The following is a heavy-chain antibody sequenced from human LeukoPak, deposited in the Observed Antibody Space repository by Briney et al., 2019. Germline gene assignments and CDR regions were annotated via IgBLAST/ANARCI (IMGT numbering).Heavy chain of an antibody. V-gene: IGHV3-23*01. D-gene: IGHD4-23*01. CDR3: AKDLLRWSFDY. CDR1: GFTVINYA. J-gene: IGHJ4*02. Sequence: GGSLRLSCAASGFTVINYAMAWVRQAPGKGLEWVSAINGGNDATNYANSVKGRFTISRDNSKNTLYLQMNNLRAEDTAVYYCAKDLLRWSFDYWGQGSLVTVSS. CDR2: INGGNDAT.